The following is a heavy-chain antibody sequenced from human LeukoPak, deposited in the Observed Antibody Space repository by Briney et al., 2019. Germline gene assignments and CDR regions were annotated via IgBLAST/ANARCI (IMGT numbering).Heavy chain of an antibody. J-gene: IGHJ6*02. CDR3: ARDAYCSSTSCPRYYYYGMDV. V-gene: IGHV4-34*01. Sequence: KPSETLSLTCAVYGGSFSGYYWSWIRQPPGKGLEWIGEINHSGSTNYNPSLKSRVTISVDTSKNQFSLKLSSVTAADTAVYYCARDAYCSSTSCPRYYYYGMDVWGQGTTVTVSS. D-gene: IGHD2-2*01. CDR1: GGSFSGYY. CDR2: INHSGST.